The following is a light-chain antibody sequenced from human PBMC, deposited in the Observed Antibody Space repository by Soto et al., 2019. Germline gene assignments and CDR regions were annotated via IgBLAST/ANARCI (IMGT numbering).Light chain of an antibody. V-gene: IGLV2-14*01. Sequence: QSALTQPASVSGSPGQSITISCTGTSSDVGGYNYVSWFQQHPGKAPKLMIYDVRNRPSGISNRFSGSKSGNTASLTISGLQAEDEADYYCNSYTSSSTYVFGTGTKETVL. CDR1: SSDVGGYNY. J-gene: IGLJ1*01. CDR2: DVR. CDR3: NSYTSSSTYV.